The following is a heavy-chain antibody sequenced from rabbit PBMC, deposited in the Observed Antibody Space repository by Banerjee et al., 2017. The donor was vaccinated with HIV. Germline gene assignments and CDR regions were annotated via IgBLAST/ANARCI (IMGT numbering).Heavy chain of an antibody. CDR2: IDTSSGST. D-gene: IGHD5-1*01. CDR1: GFSFSNKYV. J-gene: IGHJ6*01. CDR3: ARRYGSDSYVGYYFSL. V-gene: IGHV1S43*01. Sequence: QSLEESGGDLVKPGVSLTLTCTASGFSFSNKYVMCWVRQAPGKGLELIACIDTSSGSTWYASWVNGRFTISRSTSLNTVDLKMTSLTAADTASYFCARRYGSDSYVGYYFSLWGPGTLVTVS.